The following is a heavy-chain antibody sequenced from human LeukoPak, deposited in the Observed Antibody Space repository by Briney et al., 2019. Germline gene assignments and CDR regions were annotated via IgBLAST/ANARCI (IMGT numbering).Heavy chain of an antibody. CDR2: ISSGGGST. Sequence: GGSLRLSCVASGFTFKNYAMSWVRQAPGKGLEWVSSISSGGGSTYYADSVKGRFTVSRDNSKSTLFLQMNSLRAEDTAVYYCARDEGYSGYDLWGQGTLVTVSS. J-gene: IGHJ4*02. CDR3: ARDEGYSGYDL. D-gene: IGHD5-12*01. V-gene: IGHV3-23*01. CDR1: GFTFKNYA.